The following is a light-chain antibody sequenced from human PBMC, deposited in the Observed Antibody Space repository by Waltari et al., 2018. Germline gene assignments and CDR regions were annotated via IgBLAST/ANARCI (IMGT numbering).Light chain of an antibody. CDR1: SEHSAHA. CDR3: QTWDPDTVV. J-gene: IGLJ2*01. V-gene: IGLV4-69*01. CDR2: NDGGGGH. Sequence: QLAVTQSPSASAAPGASVKPTGPLSSEHSAHASAWHQHQPEKGRRFLMKNDGGGGHTTGHGISDRFSCFSSGAVRYLTIPSLQYEDDAAYYCQTWDPDTVVFGGGTKLTVL.